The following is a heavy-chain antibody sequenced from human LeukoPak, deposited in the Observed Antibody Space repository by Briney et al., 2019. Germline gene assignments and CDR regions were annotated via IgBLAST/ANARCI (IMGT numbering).Heavy chain of an antibody. CDR3: ARDWNYYGSGSYYK. CDR2: ISSSSSYI. J-gene: IGHJ4*02. V-gene: IGHV3-21*01. CDR1: GFTFSSYS. Sequence: GGSLRLSCAASGFTFSSYSMNWVRQAPGEGLEWVSSISSSSSYIYYADSVKGRFTISRDNAKNSLYLQMNSLRAEDTAVYYCARDWNYYGSGSYYKWGQGTLVTVSS. D-gene: IGHD3-10*01.